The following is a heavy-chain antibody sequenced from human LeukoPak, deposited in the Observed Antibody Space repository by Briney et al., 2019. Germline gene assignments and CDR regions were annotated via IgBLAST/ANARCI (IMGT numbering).Heavy chain of an antibody. J-gene: IGHJ4*02. V-gene: IGHV1-3*01. CDR1: GYTFTSYA. D-gene: IGHD3-22*01. CDR2: ISAYNGNT. Sequence: ASVKVSCKASGYTFTSYAMHWVRQAPGQRLEWMGWISAYNGNTNYAQKFQGRVTVTADTSTTTAYMELRSLRSGDTAVYYCARDGVDTDSSRPFDYWGQGSLVTASS. CDR3: ARDGVDTDSSRPFDY.